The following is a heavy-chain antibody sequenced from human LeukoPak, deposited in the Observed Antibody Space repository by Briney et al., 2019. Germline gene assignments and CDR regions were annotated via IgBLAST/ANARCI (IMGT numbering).Heavy chain of an antibody. V-gene: IGHV1-18*01. CDR1: GYTFSNFG. J-gene: IGHJ4*02. CDR3: ARDGTSTDDY. Sequence: ASVKVSCKASGYTFSNFGISWVRQAHGQGLEWMGWISGNNDNPNYGQKFQGRFTVTSDSSTRTAYMELKRLRSDDTAVYYCARDGTSTDDYWGQGTLVTVSS. CDR2: ISGNNDNP. D-gene: IGHD2-2*01.